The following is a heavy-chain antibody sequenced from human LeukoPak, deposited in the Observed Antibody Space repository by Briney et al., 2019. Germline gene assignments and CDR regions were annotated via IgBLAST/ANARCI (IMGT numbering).Heavy chain of an antibody. CDR1: GFTFSGYG. CDR3: ARGRDIVGALDY. V-gene: IGHV3-30*19. Sequence: PGRSLRLSCAASGFTFSGYGMHWVRQAPGKGLEWVAVISYDGSNKYYADSVKGRFTISRDNSKNTLYLQMNSLRAEDTAVYYCARGRDIVGALDYWGQGTLVTVSS. CDR2: ISYDGSNK. D-gene: IGHD1-26*01. J-gene: IGHJ4*02.